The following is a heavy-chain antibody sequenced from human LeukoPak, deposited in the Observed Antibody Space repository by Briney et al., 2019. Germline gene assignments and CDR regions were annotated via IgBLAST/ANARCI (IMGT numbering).Heavy chain of an antibody. J-gene: IGHJ4*02. D-gene: IGHD3-10*01. CDR2: INHSGST. CDR1: GGSFSGYY. Sequence: SETLSLTCAVYGGSFSGYYWSWIRQPPGKGLEWIGEINHSGSTNYNPSLKSRVTISVDTSKNQLSLKLSSVTAADTAVYYCARVYGSGSYYNPGHYFDYWGQGTLVTVSS. CDR3: ARVYGSGSYYNPGHYFDY. V-gene: IGHV4-34*01.